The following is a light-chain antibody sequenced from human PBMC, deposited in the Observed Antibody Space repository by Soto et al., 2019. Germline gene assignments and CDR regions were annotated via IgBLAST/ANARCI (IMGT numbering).Light chain of an antibody. J-gene: IGKJ4*01. Sequence: DIQMTRSPSSLSASVGDRVTVTCRASQDIGTYLAWYQQKLGKAPKLLIYDASSLETGVPSRFSGSGSGTDFTFAISSLQAEDFATYYCQQHDSLPLTFGGGTKVDIK. CDR1: QDIGTY. CDR2: DAS. V-gene: IGKV1-33*01. CDR3: QQHDSLPLT.